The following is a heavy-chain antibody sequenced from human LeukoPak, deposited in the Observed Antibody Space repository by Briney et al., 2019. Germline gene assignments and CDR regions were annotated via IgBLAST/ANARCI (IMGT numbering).Heavy chain of an antibody. J-gene: IGHJ4*02. D-gene: IGHD5-18*01. Sequence: PGGSLRLSCAASGFTFSDYYMSWIRQAPGKGLEWVSYISSSGSTIYYADSVKGRFTISRDNAKNSLYLQTNSLRAEDTAVYYCTRKSIQLWVPIDYWGQGTLVTVSS. CDR3: TRKSIQLWVPIDY. V-gene: IGHV3-11*04. CDR1: GFTFSDYY. CDR2: ISSSGSTI.